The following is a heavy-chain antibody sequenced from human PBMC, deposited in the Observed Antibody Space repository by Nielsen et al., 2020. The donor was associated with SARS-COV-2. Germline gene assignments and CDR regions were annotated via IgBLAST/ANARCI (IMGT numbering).Heavy chain of an antibody. Sequence: SETLSLTCEVSGGSFTGYFRSWIRQPPGGGLEWIGDIDHSGTTYYNPSLKSRVSISVDTSKNQFSLHLTSVTAADTAVYYCTRGLGYYDPRVYFQHWGQGTLVTVSS. CDR1: GGSFTGYF. J-gene: IGHJ1*01. V-gene: IGHV4-34*01. CDR3: TRGLGYYDPRVYFQH. D-gene: IGHD3-22*01. CDR2: IDHSGTT.